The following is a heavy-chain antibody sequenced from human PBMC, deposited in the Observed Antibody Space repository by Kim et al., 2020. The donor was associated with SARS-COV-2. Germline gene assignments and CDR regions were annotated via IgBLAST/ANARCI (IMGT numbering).Heavy chain of an antibody. CDR1: GFTFSSNA. D-gene: IGHD3-10*01. CDR3: ARGGSGSYYWFDY. V-gene: IGHV3-30*04. CDR2: ISFYGSNK. Sequence: GGSLRLSCAASGFTFSSNAFHWVCMAQGTGLEWVAVISFYGSNKSYADPAKGRFTTSRDNSKNTLYLQMNSSRAEDTAVYYCARGGSGSYYWFDYWGQGTLVTVSS. J-gene: IGHJ4*02.